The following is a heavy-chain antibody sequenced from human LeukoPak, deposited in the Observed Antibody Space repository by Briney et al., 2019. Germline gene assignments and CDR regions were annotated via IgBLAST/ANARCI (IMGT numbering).Heavy chain of an antibody. J-gene: IGHJ5*02. CDR2: IYYSGST. V-gene: IGHV4-39*07. Sequence: SETLSLTCTVSGGSISTSSYYWGWIRQPPGKGLECIGNIYYSGSTYYNPSLKSRVTISVDTPRNQFSLKLSSVTAADTAVYYCARDGGIAAAGTSHWFDPWGQGTLVTVSS. D-gene: IGHD6-13*01. CDR3: ARDGGIAAAGTSHWFDP. CDR1: GGSISTSSYY.